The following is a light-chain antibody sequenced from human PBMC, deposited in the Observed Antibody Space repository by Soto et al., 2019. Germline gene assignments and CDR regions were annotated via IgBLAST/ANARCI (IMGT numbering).Light chain of an antibody. CDR3: QQYGSSLIT. V-gene: IGKV3-20*01. CDR2: DAY. CDR1: QSVSSSY. Sequence: EVVLTQSPGTLSLPPGERATLSCRASQSVSSSYLAWYQQKPGQAPRLLIYDAYSRATGIPPRFSGSGSGTDFTLTISRLEPEDFAVYYCQQYGSSLITFGQGTRLEIK. J-gene: IGKJ5*01.